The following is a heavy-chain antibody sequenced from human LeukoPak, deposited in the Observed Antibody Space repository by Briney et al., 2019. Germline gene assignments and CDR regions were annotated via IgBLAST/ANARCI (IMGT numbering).Heavy chain of an antibody. V-gene: IGHV3-48*03. CDR2: ISSSGSTI. CDR3: ARHSYSSSWYGGDWFDP. D-gene: IGHD6-13*01. CDR1: GFTFSSYE. Sequence: PGGSLRLSCAASGFTFSSYEMNWVRQAPGKGLEWVSYISSSGSTIYYADSVKGRFTISRDNAKNSLYLQMNSLRAEDTAVYYCARHSYSSSWYGGDWFDPWGQGTLVTVSS. J-gene: IGHJ5*02.